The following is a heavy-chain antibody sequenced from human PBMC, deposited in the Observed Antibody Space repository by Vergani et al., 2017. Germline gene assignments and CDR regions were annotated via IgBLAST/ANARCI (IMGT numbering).Heavy chain of an antibody. D-gene: IGHD3-22*01. CDR3: ARVGWSYYDSSGYYYAPGGWFDP. V-gene: IGHV5-51*03. CDR1: GYSFTSYW. J-gene: IGHJ5*02. Sequence: EVQLVQSGAEVKKPGESLKISCKGSGYSFTSYWIGWVRQMPGKGLEWMGIIYPGDSDTRYSPSFQGHVTISADKSISTAYLQWSSLKASDTAMYYCARVGWSYYDSSGYYYAPGGWFDPWGQGTLVTVSS. CDR2: IYPGDSDT.